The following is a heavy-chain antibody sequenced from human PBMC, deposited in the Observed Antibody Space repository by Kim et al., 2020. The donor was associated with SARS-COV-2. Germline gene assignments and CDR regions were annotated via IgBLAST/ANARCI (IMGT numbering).Heavy chain of an antibody. CDR1: GGSISSSSYY. CDR3: ARYSLRGYSYGYSYDWFDP. V-gene: IGHV4-39*01. J-gene: IGHJ5*02. D-gene: IGHD5-18*01. Sequence: SETLSLTCTVSGGSISSSSYYWGWIRQPPGKGLEWIGSIYYSGSTYYNPSLKRRVTISVDTSKNQFSLKQSSVTAEDTAVYYCARYSLRGYSYGYSYDWFDPGGQGTVVTVPS. CDR2: IYYSGST.